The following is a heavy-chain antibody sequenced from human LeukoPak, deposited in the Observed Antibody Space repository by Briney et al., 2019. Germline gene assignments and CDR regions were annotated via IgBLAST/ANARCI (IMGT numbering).Heavy chain of an antibody. J-gene: IGHJ4*02. V-gene: IGHV3-53*01. CDR1: GFTVSNNY. Sequence: PGGSLRLSCAASGFTVSNNYMSWVPQAPGKGLEWVSLIYGGSNTYYADSVKGRYTISRDNSKNMLFLQMNSLKADDTAVYYCARGVVGVKPLDFWGQGTLVTVSS. CDR3: ARGVVGVKPLDF. D-gene: IGHD1-26*01. CDR2: IYGGSNT.